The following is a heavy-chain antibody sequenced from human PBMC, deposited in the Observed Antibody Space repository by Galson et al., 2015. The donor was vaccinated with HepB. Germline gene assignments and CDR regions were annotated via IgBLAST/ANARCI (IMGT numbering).Heavy chain of an antibody. Sequence: TQTLTLTCTFSGFSLSTSGVGVGWIRQPPGKALEWLALIYWNDDKRYSPSLKSRLTITKDTSKNQVVLTMTNMDPVDTATYYCAHFGAGITIFGVVSPFDYWGQGTLVTVSS. D-gene: IGHD3-3*01. CDR2: IYWNDDK. CDR1: GFSLSTSGVG. CDR3: AHFGAGITIFGVVSPFDY. J-gene: IGHJ4*02. V-gene: IGHV2-5*01.